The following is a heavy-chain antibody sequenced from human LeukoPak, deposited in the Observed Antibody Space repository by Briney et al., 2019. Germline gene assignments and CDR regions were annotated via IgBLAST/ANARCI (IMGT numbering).Heavy chain of an antibody. D-gene: IGHD6-13*01. CDR2: INPYSGGT. CDR1: GXTFTGYY. CDR3: ARWSSSWESFDY. V-gene: IGHV1-2*02. Sequence: ASVKVSCKASGXTFTGYYIYWVRXAPGQXXXXMGWINPYSGGTNYAQKFQGRVTTTSDTSISAAYMELYRLRSDDTAVYYCARWSSSWESFDYWGQGTLVTVSS. J-gene: IGHJ4*02.